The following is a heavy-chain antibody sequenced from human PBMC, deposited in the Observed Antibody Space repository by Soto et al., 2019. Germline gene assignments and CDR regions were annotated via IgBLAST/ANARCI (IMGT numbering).Heavy chain of an antibody. CDR2: IGAIVYNDAT. Sequence: QLQVVQSDVEVKRPGASVRISCKASGFTLDNHAMTWVRQAPGKGLEWMGWIGAIVYNDATNYARMFQGRLTMARDTSPDTVYMDLSSLRSDDTAVYYCARGTKGAGGWYFDIWGRGTLVVVSS. D-gene: IGHD1-26*01. CDR1: GFTLDNHA. J-gene: IGHJ2*01. CDR3: ARGTKGAGGWYFDI. V-gene: IGHV1-18*01.